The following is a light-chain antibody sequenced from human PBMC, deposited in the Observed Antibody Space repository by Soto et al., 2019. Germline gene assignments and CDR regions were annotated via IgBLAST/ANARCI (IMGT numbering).Light chain of an antibody. CDR1: QSIGTY. Sequence: DLQITQSPSSLPASVGDRISITCRASQSIGTYLSWYQQKPGKAPKLLIYGASKLQSGVPSRFSGSGSETGLTLTISSLQPEDFATYYCQQSYSAPRTFGQGTKVEIK. V-gene: IGKV1-39*01. J-gene: IGKJ2*01. CDR3: QQSYSAPRT. CDR2: GAS.